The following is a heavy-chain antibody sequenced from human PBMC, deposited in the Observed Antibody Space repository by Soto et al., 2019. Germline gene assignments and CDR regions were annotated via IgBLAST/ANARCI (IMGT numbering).Heavy chain of an antibody. D-gene: IGHD3-22*01. V-gene: IGHV4-4*07. J-gene: IGHJ3*02. CDR3: ARGRVKDSSGEWAFDI. CDR2: IYTSGST. CDR1: GDSISSYY. Sequence: SETLSLTCTVSGDSISSYYWSCIRQPAGKGLEWIGRIYTSGSTNYNPSLKSRATISVDTSKNQFSLKLSSVTAADTAVYYCARGRVKDSSGEWAFDIWGQGTMGTVSS.